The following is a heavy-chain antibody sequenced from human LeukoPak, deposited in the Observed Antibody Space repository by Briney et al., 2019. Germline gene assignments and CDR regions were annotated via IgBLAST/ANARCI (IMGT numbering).Heavy chain of an antibody. V-gene: IGHV3-23*01. J-gene: IGHJ4*02. Sequence: GGSLRHSCAASGFTFSTYTMNWVRQAPGKGLEGVSAISGAGSGTYYADFVKGRFSISRDNSKNTLYLQMRSLRAEETAAYYCAKGTERYREVSSFASWGQGTLVTVSS. CDR3: AKGTERYREVSSFAS. CDR1: GFTFSTYT. CDR2: ISGAGSGT. D-gene: IGHD3-10*01.